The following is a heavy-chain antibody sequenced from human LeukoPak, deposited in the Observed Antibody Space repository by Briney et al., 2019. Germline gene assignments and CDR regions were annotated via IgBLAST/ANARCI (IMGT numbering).Heavy chain of an antibody. J-gene: IGHJ4*02. CDR2: LPYDGSSK. CDR3: AKIYGTPGF. D-gene: IGHD3-10*01. V-gene: IGHV3-30*02. Sequence: GGSLRLSCAASGFTLSNYGMHWVRQAPGKGLEGVAFLPYDGSSKYYADSVKGRFIISRDNSENTLYLQMNSLQTEDTAVYYCAKIYGTPGFWGQGTLVTVSS. CDR1: GFTLSNYG.